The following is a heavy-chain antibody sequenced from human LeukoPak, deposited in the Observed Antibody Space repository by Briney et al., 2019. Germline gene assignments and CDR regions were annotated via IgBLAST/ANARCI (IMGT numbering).Heavy chain of an antibody. Sequence: GGTLRLSCAASGFTFDDYAMHWVRQAPGKGLEWVSLISGDGGSTYYADSVKGRFTISRDNSKNSLYLQMNSLRTEDTALYYCAKDIRGYTPTGYSSSWYGLGAFDIWGQGTMVTVSS. CDR2: ISGDGGST. D-gene: IGHD6-13*01. V-gene: IGHV3-43*02. J-gene: IGHJ3*02. CDR3: AKDIRGYTPTGYSSSWYGLGAFDI. CDR1: GFTFDDYA.